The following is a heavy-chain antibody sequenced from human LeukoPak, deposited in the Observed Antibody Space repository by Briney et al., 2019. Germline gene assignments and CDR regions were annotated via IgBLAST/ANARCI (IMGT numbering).Heavy chain of an antibody. D-gene: IGHD5-12*01. CDR1: GGSISSGGYS. V-gene: IGHV4-30-2*01. J-gene: IGHJ3*02. Sequence: KSSETLSLTCAVSGGSISSGGYSWSWIRQPPGKGLEWIGYIYHSGSTYYNPSLKSRVTISVDRSKNQFSLKLSSVTAADTAVYYCARAGLSGYAPYDAFDIWGQGTMVTASS. CDR2: IYHSGST. CDR3: ARAGLSGYAPYDAFDI.